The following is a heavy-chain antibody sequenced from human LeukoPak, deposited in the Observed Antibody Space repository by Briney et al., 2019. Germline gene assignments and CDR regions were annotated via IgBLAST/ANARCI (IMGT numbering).Heavy chain of an antibody. CDR3: ARGYSHPDY. V-gene: IGHV4-59*01. Sequence: SETLSLTCTVSGGSISNYYWSWIRQPPGKGLEWIGYIYYSGSTNYNPSLKSRVTISVDTSKNQFSLKLSSVTAADTAVYYCARGYSHPDYWGQGTLVTVSS. J-gene: IGHJ4*02. D-gene: IGHD5-12*01. CDR1: GGSISNYY. CDR2: IYYSGST.